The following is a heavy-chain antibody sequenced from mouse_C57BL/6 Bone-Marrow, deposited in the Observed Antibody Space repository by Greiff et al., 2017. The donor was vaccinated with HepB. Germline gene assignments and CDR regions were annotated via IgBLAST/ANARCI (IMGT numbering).Heavy chain of an antibody. CDR3: ARRPFITTVVATKYFDV. J-gene: IGHJ1*03. V-gene: IGHV1-26*01. D-gene: IGHD1-1*01. Sequence: EVQLQHSGPELVKPGASVKISCKASGYTFTDYYMNWVKQSHGKSLEWIGDINPYNGGTSYNQKFKGKATLTVDKSSSTAYMELRSLTSEDSAVYYCARRPFITTVVATKYFDVWGTGTTVTVSS. CDR2: INPYNGGT. CDR1: GYTFTDYY.